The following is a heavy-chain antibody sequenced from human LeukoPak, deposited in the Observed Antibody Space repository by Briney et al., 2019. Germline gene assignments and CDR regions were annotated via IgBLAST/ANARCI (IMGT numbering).Heavy chain of an antibody. CDR2: ISWNSGSI. D-gene: IGHD3-22*01. CDR1: GFTFDDYA. J-gene: IGHJ2*01. Sequence: PGRSLRLSCAASGFTFDDYAMHWVRQAPGKGLEWVSGISWNSGSIGYADSVKGRFTISRDNAKNSLYLQMNSLRAEDTALYYCAKDSHNFYDSSGYATYWYFDLWGRGTLVTVSS. V-gene: IGHV3-9*01. CDR3: AKDSHNFYDSSGYATYWYFDL.